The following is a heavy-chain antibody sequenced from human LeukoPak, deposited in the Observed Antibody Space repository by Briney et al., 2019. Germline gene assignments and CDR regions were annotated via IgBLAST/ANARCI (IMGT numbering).Heavy chain of an antibody. D-gene: IGHD5-12*01. V-gene: IGHV4-61*02. Sequence: SETLSLTCTVSGGSGSRGSYHWSWIRQPAGKGLEWIGRIYTSGSTNYSPSLKSRVTISVDTSKSQLSLKLSSVTAADTAVYYCARGQRVATPFDYWGQGTLVTVSS. J-gene: IGHJ4*02. CDR1: GGSGSRGSYH. CDR2: IYTSGST. CDR3: ARGQRVATPFDY.